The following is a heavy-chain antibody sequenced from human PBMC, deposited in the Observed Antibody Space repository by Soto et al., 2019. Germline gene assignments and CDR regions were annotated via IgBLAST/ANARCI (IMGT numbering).Heavy chain of an antibody. J-gene: IGHJ4*02. CDR1: GGSINSGGYS. CDR2: IYHSGST. V-gene: IGHV4-30-2*01. CDR3: ARGQVVAAQH. Sequence: PSGTLSLTCAVSGGSINSGGYSWSWIRQPPGKGLEWIGYIYHSGSTYYNPSLKSRVTISVDRSKNQFSLKLSSVTAADTAVYYCARGQVVAAQHWGQGTLVTVSS. D-gene: IGHD2-15*01.